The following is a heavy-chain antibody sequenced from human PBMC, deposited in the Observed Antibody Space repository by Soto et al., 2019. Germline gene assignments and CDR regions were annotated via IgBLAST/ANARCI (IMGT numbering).Heavy chain of an antibody. J-gene: IGHJ4*02. CDR3: AKDIPWDDYLSTPFD. Sequence: EVQLLESGGDLVQPGGSLRLSCAASGFTFSSYAMSWVRQAPGKGLEWVSGVGSGADTFYADSVKGRFTISRDNSKNTLYLHMNNQRADDTAVYYCAKDIPWDDYLSTPFDWGQGTLVTVSS. D-gene: IGHD4-17*01. V-gene: IGHV3-23*01. CDR2: VGSGADT. CDR1: GFTFSSYA.